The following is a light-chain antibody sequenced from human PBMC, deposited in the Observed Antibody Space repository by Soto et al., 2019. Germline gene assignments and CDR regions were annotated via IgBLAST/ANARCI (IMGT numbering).Light chain of an antibody. CDR1: QSISNY. V-gene: IGKV1-39*01. CDR2: AAS. Sequence: DIQMTQSPSSLSASVGDRVTITCRASQSISNYLNWYQQKPGKAPKLLIYAASSLQSGVPSRFSGSGSGTDFTLTISSLQPEDFATYYCQQSYSTPPALTFGGGTKVEIK. CDR3: QQSYSTPPALT. J-gene: IGKJ4*01.